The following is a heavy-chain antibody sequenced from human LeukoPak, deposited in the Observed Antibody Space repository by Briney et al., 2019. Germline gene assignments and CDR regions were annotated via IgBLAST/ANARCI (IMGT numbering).Heavy chain of an antibody. CDR3: ARDHVAVAGRLFDY. J-gene: IGHJ4*02. CDR2: IGANNANT. Sequence: ASVKVSCKASGYTFSSYGISWVRQAPGQGLEWMGWIGANNANTNYAQKRQGRVTLTTDTSTTTAYMELGSLRSDDTAVYYCARDHVAVAGRLFDYWGQGTLVTVSS. V-gene: IGHV1-18*01. CDR1: GYTFSSYG. D-gene: IGHD6-19*01.